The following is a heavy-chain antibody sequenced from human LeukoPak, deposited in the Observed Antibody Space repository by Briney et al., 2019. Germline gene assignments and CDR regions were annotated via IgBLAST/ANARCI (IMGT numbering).Heavy chain of an antibody. CDR1: GYTLTELS. CDR3: AVSSGWFNWFDP. V-gene: IGHV1-24*01. Sequence: ASVKVSCKVSGYTLTELSMHWVRQAPGKGLAWMGGFDPEGGETIYAQKFQGRVTMTEDTSTDTAYMELSSLRSEDTAVYYCAVSSGWFNWFDPWGQGTLVTVSS. CDR2: FDPEGGET. J-gene: IGHJ5*02. D-gene: IGHD6-19*01.